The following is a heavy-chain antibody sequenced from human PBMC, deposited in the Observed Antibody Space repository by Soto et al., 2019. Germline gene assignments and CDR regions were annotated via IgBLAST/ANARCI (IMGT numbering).Heavy chain of an antibody. CDR1: GGSISSGGYY. CDR2: IYYSGST. D-gene: IGHD5-18*01. Sequence: SETLSLTCTVSGGSISSGGYYWSWIRQHPGKGLEWIGYIYYSGSTYYNPSLKSRVTISVDTSKNQFSLKLSSVTAADTAVYYCARGFLVDTAMVNGDAFDIWGQGTMVTVSS. J-gene: IGHJ3*02. V-gene: IGHV4-31*03. CDR3: ARGFLVDTAMVNGDAFDI.